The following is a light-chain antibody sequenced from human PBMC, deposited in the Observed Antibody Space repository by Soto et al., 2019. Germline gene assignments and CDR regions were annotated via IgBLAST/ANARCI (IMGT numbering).Light chain of an antibody. CDR2: GAS. J-gene: IGKJ2*01. V-gene: IGKV3-15*01. CDR3: QQHNIWPYT. CDR1: QSVSSD. Sequence: IVMTQSPATLSVSPGERATLSCRASQSVSSDVAWYQQKPAQAPSLLFFGASTRANGVPARFSGSGSETEFTLTISSLQSEDFAVYYCQQHNIWPYTFGQGTKVDIK.